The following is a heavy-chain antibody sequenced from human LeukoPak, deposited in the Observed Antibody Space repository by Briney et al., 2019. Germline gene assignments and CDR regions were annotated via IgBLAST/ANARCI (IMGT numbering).Heavy chain of an antibody. CDR2: ISSSSSTI. Sequence: GMSLRLSSAASGFTFSSYSMNWVRQAPGKGLEWVSYISSSSSTIYYADSVKGRFTISRDNAKNSLYLQMNSLRAEDTAVYYCARGGLHIAVAGTDAFDIWGQGTMVTVSS. CDR3: ARGGLHIAVAGTDAFDI. V-gene: IGHV3-48*01. D-gene: IGHD6-19*01. J-gene: IGHJ3*02. CDR1: GFTFSSYS.